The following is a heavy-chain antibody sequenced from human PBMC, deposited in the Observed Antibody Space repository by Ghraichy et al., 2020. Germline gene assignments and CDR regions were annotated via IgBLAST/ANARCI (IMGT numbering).Heavy chain of an antibody. CDR2: ISGSGGST. D-gene: IGHD4-11*01. CDR1: GFTFSSYA. Sequence: GGSLRLSCAASGFTFSSYAMSWVRQAPGKGLEWVSAISGSGGSTYYADSVKGRFTISRDNSKNTLYLQMNSLRAEDTAVYYCAKDRVPRIGYSNYVDYWGQGTLVTVSS. V-gene: IGHV3-23*01. J-gene: IGHJ4*02. CDR3: AKDRVPRIGYSNYVDY.